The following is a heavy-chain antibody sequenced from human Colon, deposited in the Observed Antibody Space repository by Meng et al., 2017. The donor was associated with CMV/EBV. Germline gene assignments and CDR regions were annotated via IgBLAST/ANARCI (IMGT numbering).Heavy chain of an antibody. CDR2: ISYDGSNK. D-gene: IGHD4-11*01. CDR1: GFTFSSYA. V-gene: IGHV3-30-3*01. CDR3: ARGNADYSNYYYYYYGMDV. J-gene: IGHJ6*02. Sequence: GESLKISCAASGFTFSSYAMHWVRQAPGKGLEWVAVISYDGSNKYYADSVKGRFTISRDNSKNTLYLQMNSLRAEDTAVYYCARGNADYSNYYYYYYGMDVWGQGTTGTVSS.